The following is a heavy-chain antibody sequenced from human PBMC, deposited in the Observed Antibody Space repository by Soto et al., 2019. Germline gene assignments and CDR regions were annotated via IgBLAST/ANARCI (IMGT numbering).Heavy chain of an antibody. D-gene: IGHD3-16*01. CDR3: ERDIGFDYVN. V-gene: IGHV3-7*01. CDR2: VKEDGSEL. J-gene: IGHJ4*02. CDR1: GFNVMSYW. Sequence: GGTLRLSCAVSGFNVMSYWMSWVRQAPGKGLEWVASVKEDGSELYYLHSVRGRFSISRDSAGNALHLTMNDLSAEDTGVYFCERDIGFDYVNWGQGILVTVSS.